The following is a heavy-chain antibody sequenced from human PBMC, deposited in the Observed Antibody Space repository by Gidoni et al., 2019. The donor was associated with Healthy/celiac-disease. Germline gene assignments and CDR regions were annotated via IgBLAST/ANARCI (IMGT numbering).Heavy chain of an antibody. CDR1: GFTFSSYA. J-gene: IGHJ3*02. Sequence: QVQLVESGGGVVQPGRSLRLSCAASGFTFSSYAMHWVRQAPGKGLAWVAVISYDGSNKYYADSVKGRFTISRDNSKNTLYLQMNSLRAEDTAVYYCAREGDGIVGATIAFDIWGQGTMVTVSS. CDR3: AREGDGIVGATIAFDI. CDR2: ISYDGSNK. D-gene: IGHD1-26*01. V-gene: IGHV3-30-3*01.